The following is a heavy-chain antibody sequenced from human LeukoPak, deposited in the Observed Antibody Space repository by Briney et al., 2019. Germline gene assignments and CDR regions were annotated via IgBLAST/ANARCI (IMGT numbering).Heavy chain of an antibody. Sequence: PSETLSLTCTVSGGSISSYYWSWIRQPAGKGLEWIGRIYTSGSTNYNPSLKSRVTISVDKSKNQFSLKLSSVTAADTAVYYCARCPYKMATIWESDCYYFDYWGPGTLVTVSS. J-gene: IGHJ4*02. CDR1: GGSISSYY. V-gene: IGHV4-4*07. CDR2: IYTSGST. CDR3: ARCPYKMATIWESDCYYFDY. D-gene: IGHD5-24*01.